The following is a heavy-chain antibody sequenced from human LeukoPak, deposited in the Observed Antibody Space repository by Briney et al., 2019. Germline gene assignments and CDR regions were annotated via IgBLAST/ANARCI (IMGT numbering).Heavy chain of an antibody. Sequence: VASVKVSCKASGYTFTTYYMHWVRQAPGQGLEWMGWINPNSGDTNFAQKFQGRVTVTRDTSISTAYMELSRLRSDDTAMYYCARDGGLDYWGQGTLVTVSP. CDR1: GYTFTTYY. CDR2: INPNSGDT. CDR3: ARDGGLDY. J-gene: IGHJ4*02. D-gene: IGHD4-23*01. V-gene: IGHV1-2*02.